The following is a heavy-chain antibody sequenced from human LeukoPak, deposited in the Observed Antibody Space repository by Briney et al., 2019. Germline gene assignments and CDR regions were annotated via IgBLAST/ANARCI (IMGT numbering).Heavy chain of an antibody. CDR3: ARTSNTVTTFRSRRASFDY. J-gene: IGHJ4*02. D-gene: IGHD4-17*01. Sequence: PSETLSLTCAVYGGSFSGYYWSWVRQPPGKGLEWIGEINHSGSTNYNPSLKSRVTISVDTSKTQFSLKLSSVTAADTAVYYCARTSNTVTTFRSRRASFDYWGQGALVTVSS. CDR2: INHSGST. CDR1: GGSFSGYY. V-gene: IGHV4-34*01.